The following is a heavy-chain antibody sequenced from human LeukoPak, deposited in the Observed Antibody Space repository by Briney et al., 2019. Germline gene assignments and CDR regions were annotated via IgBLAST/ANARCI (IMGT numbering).Heavy chain of an antibody. Sequence: SQTLSLTCTVSGGSINSDSYQWSWIRQPAGKGMEWIGRSYTSGSTNYNPSLKNRATISVNTSKNQFSLKLTSVTAADTAVYYCARGRGGTYYWYDPWGQGTLATVSS. V-gene: IGHV4-61*02. D-gene: IGHD1-26*01. CDR2: SYTSGST. J-gene: IGHJ5*02. CDR1: GGSINSDSYQ. CDR3: ARGRGGTYYWYDP.